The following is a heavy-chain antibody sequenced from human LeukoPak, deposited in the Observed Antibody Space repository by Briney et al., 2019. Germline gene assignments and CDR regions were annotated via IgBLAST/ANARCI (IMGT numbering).Heavy chain of an antibody. CDR1: GGSITSGDYY. Sequence: SETLSLTCTVSGGSITSGDYYWSWIRQPPGKGLEWIAHIDHSGITYYNPSLKSRVTFLVDTSKNQFSLKVNSVTAADTAVYHCARARAYSSCWYYFDYWGQGTLVSVSS. V-gene: IGHV4-30-4*08. J-gene: IGHJ4*02. CDR3: ARARAYSSCWYYFDY. D-gene: IGHD6-13*01. CDR2: IDHSGIT.